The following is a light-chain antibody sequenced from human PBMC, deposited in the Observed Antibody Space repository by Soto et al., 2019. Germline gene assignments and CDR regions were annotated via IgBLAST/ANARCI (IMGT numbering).Light chain of an antibody. J-gene: IGKJ1*01. CDR3: QQYGSSGT. CDR1: QSISTY. Sequence: EVVLTQSPATLSLSPGETATLSCRSSQSISTYSAWYQQKPGQAPRLLIYGASNRATGIPDRFSGSGSGKDFTITISRLEPEEFAVDDCQQYGSSGTFGQGTKVDIK. V-gene: IGKV3-20*01. CDR2: GAS.